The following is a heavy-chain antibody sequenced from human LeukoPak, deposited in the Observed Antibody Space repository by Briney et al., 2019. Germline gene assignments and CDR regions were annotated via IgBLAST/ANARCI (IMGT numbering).Heavy chain of an antibody. J-gene: IGHJ4*02. CDR2: IYHSGST. D-gene: IGHD3-22*01. Sequence: SETLSLTCTVSGYSISSGYYWGWIRQPPGKGLEWIGSIYHSGSTYYNPSLKSRVTISVDTSKNQFSLKLSSVTAADTAVYYCARARPQMMIVVVTEYYFDYWGQGTLVTVSS. V-gene: IGHV4-38-2*02. CDR3: ARARPQMMIVVVTEYYFDY. CDR1: GYSISSGYY.